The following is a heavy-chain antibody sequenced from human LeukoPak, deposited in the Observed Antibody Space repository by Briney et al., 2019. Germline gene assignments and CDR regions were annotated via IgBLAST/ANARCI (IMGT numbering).Heavy chain of an antibody. J-gene: IGHJ3*02. Sequence: SETLSLTCTVSGGSVSGGSYYWSWIRQPPGKGLEWIGYIYYSGSTNYNPSLKSRVTISVDTSKNQFSLKLSSVTAADTAVYYCARDLRIQDAFDIRGQGTMVTVSS. V-gene: IGHV4-61*01. CDR3: ARDLRIQDAFDI. D-gene: IGHD3-16*01. CDR2: IYYSGST. CDR1: GGSVSGGSYY.